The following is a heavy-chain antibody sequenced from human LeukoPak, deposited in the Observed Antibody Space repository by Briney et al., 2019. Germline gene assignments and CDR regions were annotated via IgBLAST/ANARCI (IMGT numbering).Heavy chain of an antibody. D-gene: IGHD7-27*01. J-gene: IGHJ4*02. CDR3: TKDPPLPGGVYSAY. CDR2: IKSKVDGGTV. V-gene: IGHV3-15*07. Sequence: PGGSLRLSCVASGLIFSDAWMNRVRQAPGKGLEWVGRIKSKVDGGTVDYAAPVKGRFTISRDDSKSTLYLQLNSLKTEDSAVYYCTKDPPLPGGVYSAYWGQGTLVTVSS. CDR1: GLIFSDAW.